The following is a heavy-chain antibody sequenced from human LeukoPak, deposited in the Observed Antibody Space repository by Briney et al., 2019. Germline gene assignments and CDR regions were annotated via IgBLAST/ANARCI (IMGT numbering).Heavy chain of an antibody. CDR3: ARRSNIVTHDYYGMDV. D-gene: IGHD3-16*02. J-gene: IGHJ6*02. Sequence: ASVKVSCKASGYTFISYFMHWVRRAPGQGLEWMGIINPSGGSPTYSQNFQGRVTMTRDTSTSTFYMELSSLKSEDTAVYYCARRSNIVTHDYYGMDVWGQGTTVTVSS. V-gene: IGHV1-46*01. CDR1: GYTFISYF. CDR2: INPSGGSP.